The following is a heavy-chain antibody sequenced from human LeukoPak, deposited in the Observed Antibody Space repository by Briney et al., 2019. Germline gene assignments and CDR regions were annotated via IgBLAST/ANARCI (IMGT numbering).Heavy chain of an antibody. V-gene: IGHV3-9*03. D-gene: IGHD3-22*01. CDR1: GFTFDDYA. CDR3: AKADYYDSSGSIFDI. CDR2: ISWNSGSI. Sequence: PGRSLRLFCAASGFTFDDYAMHWVRQAPGKGLEWVSGISWNSGSIGYADSVKGRFTISRDNAKNSLYLQMNSLRAEDMALYYCAKADYYDSSGSIFDIWGQGTMVTVSS. J-gene: IGHJ3*02.